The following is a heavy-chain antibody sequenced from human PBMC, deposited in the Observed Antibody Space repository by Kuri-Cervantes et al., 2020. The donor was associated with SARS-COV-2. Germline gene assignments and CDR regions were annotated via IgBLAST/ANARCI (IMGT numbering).Heavy chain of an antibody. CDR3: LKGIAGNADC. V-gene: IGHV3-23*01. J-gene: IGHJ4*02. Sequence: GGSLRLSCAVSGGSISSSNWWSWVRQPPGKGLQWVSGISPNSDHTYYTDSVKGRFTISRDSSNNAVYLQMNSLRAEDTAIYYCLKGIAGNADCWGQGTLVTVSS. CDR1: GGSISSSN. CDR2: ISPNSDHT. D-gene: IGHD2-15*01.